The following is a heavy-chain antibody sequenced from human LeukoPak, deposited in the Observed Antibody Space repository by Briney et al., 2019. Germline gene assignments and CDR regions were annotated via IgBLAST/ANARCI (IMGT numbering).Heavy chain of an antibody. D-gene: IGHD6-19*01. CDR2: MSASGSDT. CDR1: GFTFNTHA. J-gene: IGHJ1*01. CDR3: VKGPAGWLAPQDYFHF. Sequence: PGGSLRLSCAASGFTFNTHAMHWVRQAPGKGLEWVSGMSASGSDTSYADSVKGRFSISRDNSKTTLYLQMNTLRAEDTAVYYCVKGPAGWLAPQDYFHFWGQGTLVSVSS. V-gene: IGHV3-23*01.